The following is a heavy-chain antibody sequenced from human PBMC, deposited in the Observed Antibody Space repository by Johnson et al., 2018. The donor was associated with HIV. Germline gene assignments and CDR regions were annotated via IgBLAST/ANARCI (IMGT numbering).Heavy chain of an antibody. CDR3: TRGEGGYFYDSSGYYHRPDDAFEI. J-gene: IGHJ3*02. Sequence: QVQLVESGGGLVKPGGSLRLSCAASGFTFSNAWMNWVRQAPGKGLEWVAVISYDGSNKYYADSVKGRFTISRDNSKNTLYLQMNSLRAEDTAVYFCTRGEGGYFYDSSGYYHRPDDAFEIWGQGTMVTVSS. V-gene: IGHV3-30-3*01. CDR1: GFTFSNAW. D-gene: IGHD3-22*01. CDR2: ISYDGSNK.